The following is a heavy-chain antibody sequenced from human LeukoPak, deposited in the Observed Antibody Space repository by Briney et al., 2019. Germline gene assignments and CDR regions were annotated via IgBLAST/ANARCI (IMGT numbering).Heavy chain of an antibody. CDR3: ARATGDYGDPGGFDY. Sequence: GGSLRLSCAASGFTVSSNHMTWVRQAPGKGLEWVSVIYSGGSTYYADSVKGRFTISRDNSRNTQYLQMNSLRAEDTAVYFCARATGDYGDPGGFDYWGQGTLVTVSS. CDR1: GFTVSSNH. D-gene: IGHD4-17*01. J-gene: IGHJ4*02. V-gene: IGHV3-66*01. CDR2: IYSGGST.